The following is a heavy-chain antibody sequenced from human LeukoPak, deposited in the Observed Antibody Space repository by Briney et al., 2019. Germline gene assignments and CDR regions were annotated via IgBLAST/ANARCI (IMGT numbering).Heavy chain of an antibody. CDR3: AKTWRGRGYYGYGPSEYFYYMDV. J-gene: IGHJ6*03. Sequence: GGSLRLSCAPSGVTVSSNYMTWVRQAPGKGLEWVSVIYRGGNTYYADSVKGRFTISRDNSKNTLWLQMNSLKGEDTAVYYCAKTWRGRGYYGYGPSEYFYYMDVWGKGTTVTISS. V-gene: IGHV3-53*01. CDR2: IYRGGNT. CDR1: GVTVSSNY. D-gene: IGHD3-10*01.